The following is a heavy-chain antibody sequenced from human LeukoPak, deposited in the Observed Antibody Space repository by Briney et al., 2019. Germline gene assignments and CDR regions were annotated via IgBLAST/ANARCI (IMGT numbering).Heavy chain of an antibody. CDR3: AKDYCSSTSCYKVY. CDR2: IRYDGSNK. CDR1: GFIFSSYG. D-gene: IGHD2-2*02. Sequence: GGSLRLSCAASGFIFSSYGMHWVRQAPAKGLERVAFIRYDGSNKYYADSVKGRFTISRDNSKNTLYLQMNSLRAEDTAVYYCAKDYCSSTSCYKVYWGQGTLVTVSS. J-gene: IGHJ4*02. V-gene: IGHV3-30*02.